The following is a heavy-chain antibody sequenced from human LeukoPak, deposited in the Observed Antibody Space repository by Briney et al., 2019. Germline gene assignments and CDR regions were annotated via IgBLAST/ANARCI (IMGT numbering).Heavy chain of an antibody. Sequence: SETLSLTCTVSGGSISSSSYYWGWIRQPPGKGLEWIGSIYYSGSTYYNPSLKSRVTISVDTSKNQFSLKLSSVTAADTAVYYCATRYSSSWSLNYYYYYGMDVWGQGTTVTVSS. V-gene: IGHV4-39*01. CDR1: GGSISSSSYY. CDR3: ATRYSSSWSLNYYYYYGMDV. J-gene: IGHJ6*02. CDR2: IYYSGST. D-gene: IGHD6-13*01.